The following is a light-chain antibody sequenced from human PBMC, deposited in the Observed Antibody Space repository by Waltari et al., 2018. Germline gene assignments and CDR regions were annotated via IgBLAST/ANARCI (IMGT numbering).Light chain of an antibody. CDR1: QSVLFSLNNKNY. V-gene: IGKV4-1*01. J-gene: IGKJ4*01. CDR2: WAS. Sequence: DIVMTQSPDSLAVSLGERATINCKSSQSVLFSLNNKNYLAWYQQKPGQPPKLLIYWASNRESGVPDRFGGSESGTDFNLTISSLQAEDVAVYYCQQYCTTPLTFGGGTKVEIK. CDR3: QQYCTTPLT.